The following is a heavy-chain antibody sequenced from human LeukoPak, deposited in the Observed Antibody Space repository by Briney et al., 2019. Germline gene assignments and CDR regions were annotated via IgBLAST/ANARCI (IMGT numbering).Heavy chain of an antibody. J-gene: IGHJ4*02. CDR2: ITWNGGST. CDR1: GFTFDDYG. Sequence: PGGSLRLSCGASGFTFDDYGMSWVRQAPGKGLEWVSGITWNGGSTGYADSVKGRFTISRDNAKNSLYLQMNSLRAEDTALYYCARDLYRIVVVPHYFDYWGQGTLVTVSS. CDR3: ARDLYRIVVVPHYFDY. V-gene: IGHV3-20*04. D-gene: IGHD3-22*01.